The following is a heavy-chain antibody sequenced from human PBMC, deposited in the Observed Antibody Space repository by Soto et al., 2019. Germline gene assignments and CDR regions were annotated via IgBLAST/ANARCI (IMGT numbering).Heavy chain of an antibody. CDR2: IYHSGIT. J-gene: IGHJ5*01. Sequence: LSLTCTVIGGSVHSGSYPLSWIRQPPGKGLEWIGYIYHSGITKYNPSLRGRVTISLDTSKNQFSLNLTSVTAADPAVYLCATPVPGAETNRVVWFDPWGQGTLVTASS. CDR3: ATPVPGAETNRVVWFDP. D-gene: IGHD6-19*01. CDR1: GGSVHSGSYP. V-gene: IGHV4-61*01.